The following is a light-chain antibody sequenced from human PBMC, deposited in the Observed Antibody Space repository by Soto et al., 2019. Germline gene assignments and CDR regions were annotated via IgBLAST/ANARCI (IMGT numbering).Light chain of an antibody. J-gene: IGKJ3*01. CDR3: QQRSNWPWT. V-gene: IGKV3-11*01. CDR2: DAS. Sequence: EIVLTQSPATLSLSPGERATLSCRASQSVSSYLAWYQQKPGQAPRLLIYDASNRATGIPARFSGSGSGTGFTLTISSLEPEDFAVYYCQQRSNWPWTFGPGTKVDIK. CDR1: QSVSSY.